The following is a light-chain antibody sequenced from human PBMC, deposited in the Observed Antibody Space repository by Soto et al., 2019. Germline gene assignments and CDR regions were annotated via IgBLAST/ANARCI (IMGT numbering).Light chain of an antibody. Sequence: DILLTQSPATLSLSPGDRATLAWRDSQSVGSFLAWYQQKPGQAPRLLIYDTYIRATGIPARFSGSGSGTDFTLTIDRLEPEDFAVYYCQEYNDWRTITCGGGTQVDIK. V-gene: IGKV3-11*01. CDR1: QSVGSF. CDR2: DTY. J-gene: IGKJ4*01. CDR3: QEYNDWRTIT.